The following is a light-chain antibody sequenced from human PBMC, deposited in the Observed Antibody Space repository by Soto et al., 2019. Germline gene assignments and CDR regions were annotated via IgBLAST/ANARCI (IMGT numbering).Light chain of an antibody. CDR2: AIS. CDR1: SSDVGGYNF. Sequence: QSALTQPASVSGSPGQSITISCTGTSSDVGGYNFVSWYQQHPGKAPKLMIYAISNRPSGVSHRFSGSKSGNTASLTISGLQAEDEDDYYCSSDASSSPVVFGGGTQLTVL. V-gene: IGLV2-14*01. J-gene: IGLJ3*02. CDR3: SSDASSSPVV.